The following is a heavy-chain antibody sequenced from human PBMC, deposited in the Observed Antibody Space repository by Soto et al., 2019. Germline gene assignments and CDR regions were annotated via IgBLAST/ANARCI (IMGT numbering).Heavy chain of an antibody. J-gene: IGHJ4*02. CDR1: GDSIRDSSFY. V-gene: IGHV4-39*01. D-gene: IGHD3-22*01. CDR2: IYYSGST. Sequence: PSEPLSLTCTSSGDSIRDSSFYWAWIRQSPGKGLEWIGSIYYSGSTYYNPSLKSRVTISVDTSKNQFSLTLSSVTAADTAVYYCARRYYYDCSGSYTRSYFDSWGLGTLVKVSS. CDR3: ARRYYYDCSGSYTRSYFDS.